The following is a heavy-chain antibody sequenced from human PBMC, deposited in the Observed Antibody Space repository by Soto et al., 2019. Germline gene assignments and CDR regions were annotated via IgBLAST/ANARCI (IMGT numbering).Heavy chain of an antibody. D-gene: IGHD3-10*01. V-gene: IGHV3-23*01. Sequence: EAQLLQSGGGLVPPGGSLRLSCVASGFAFGNYPMAWVRQTPGKRLEWISTISGSGGMTDYEDSVRGRFTVSIDHSKDTVHLQMNSLRADDTAVYYCAKDRPMARGIRAFDICGQGTTVSISS. CDR3: AKDRPMARGIRAFDI. CDR2: ISGSGGMT. CDR1: GFAFGNYP. J-gene: IGHJ3*02.